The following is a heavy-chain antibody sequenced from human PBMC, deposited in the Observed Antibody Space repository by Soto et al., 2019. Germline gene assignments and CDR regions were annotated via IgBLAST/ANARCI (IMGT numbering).Heavy chain of an antibody. CDR2: IYYTGST. CDR3: VRWNYGDYGRPFDY. V-gene: IGHV4-59*01. CDR1: GGSISNYY. J-gene: IGHJ4*02. D-gene: IGHD4-17*01. Sequence: QVQLQESGPGRVKPSETLSLTCTVSGGSISNYYWSWIRQPPGKGLEWIGYIYYTGSTLYNPSLKSRVTISVDTSKNQFSLKLTSVTAADTAVYYCVRWNYGDYGRPFDYWGRGTLVTVSS.